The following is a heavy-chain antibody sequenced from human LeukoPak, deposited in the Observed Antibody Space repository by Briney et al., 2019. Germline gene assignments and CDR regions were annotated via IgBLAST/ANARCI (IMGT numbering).Heavy chain of an antibody. V-gene: IGHV4-34*01. J-gene: IGHJ4*02. D-gene: IGHD3-3*01. CDR3: ARGRVPPPDFWSGYYSRRWVAYFDY. Sequence: SETLSLTCAVYGGSFNGYYWSWIRQPPGKGPEWIGEIDHSGSTNYNPSLKSRVTTSVDTSKNQFSLKLSSVTAADTAVYYCARGRVPPPDFWSGYYSRRWVAYFDYWGQGTLVTVSS. CDR1: GGSFNGYY. CDR2: IDHSGST.